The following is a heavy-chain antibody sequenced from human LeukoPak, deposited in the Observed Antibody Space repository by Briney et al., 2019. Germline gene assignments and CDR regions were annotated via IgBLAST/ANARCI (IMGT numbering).Heavy chain of an antibody. V-gene: IGHV4-34*01. CDR1: AGSFSGYY. J-gene: IGHJ4*02. Sequence: PSETLSLTCAVYAGSFSGYYWSWIRQPPGKGLEWIGEINHSGSTNYNPSLKSRVTISVDTSKNQFSLKLSSVTAADTAVYYCASFRKYYDILTGYYRSGKIDYWGQGTLVTVSS. CDR3: ASFRKYYDILTGYYRSGKIDY. CDR2: INHSGST. D-gene: IGHD3-9*01.